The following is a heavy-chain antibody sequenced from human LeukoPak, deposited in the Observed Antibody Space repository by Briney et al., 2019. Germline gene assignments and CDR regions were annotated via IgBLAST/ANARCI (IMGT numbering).Heavy chain of an antibody. CDR2: IYHSGST. D-gene: IGHD4/OR15-4a*01. CDR1: GYSIGSGYD. Sequence: SETLSLTCAVSGYSIGSGYDWGWIRQPPGKRPWRIGSIYHSGSTYYTPSLKSRVTISVDPSKTQFSLNLRSVPAADTAVYYCVRWCRTGRYYFDYWGQGTLVTVPS. CDR3: VRWCRTGRYYFDY. J-gene: IGHJ4*02. V-gene: IGHV4-38-2*01.